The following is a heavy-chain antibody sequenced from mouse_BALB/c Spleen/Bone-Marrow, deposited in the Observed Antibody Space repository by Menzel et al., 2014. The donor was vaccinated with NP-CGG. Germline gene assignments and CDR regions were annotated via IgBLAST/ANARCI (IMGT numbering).Heavy chain of an antibody. CDR2: VSSGGGST. CDR3: ARESYGYAMDY. D-gene: IGHD1-1*01. Sequence: EVQGVESGGGLVKPGGSLKLSCAASGFAFSYYDMSWVRQTPEKRLEWVAYVSSGGGSTYYPDTVKGRFTISRDNAKNTLYLQMSSLKSEDTAMYYCARESYGYAMDYWGQGTSVTVSS. J-gene: IGHJ4*01. CDR1: GFAFSYYD. V-gene: IGHV5-12-1*01.